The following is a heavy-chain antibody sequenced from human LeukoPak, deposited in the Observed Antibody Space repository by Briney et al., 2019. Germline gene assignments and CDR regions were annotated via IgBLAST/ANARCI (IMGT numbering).Heavy chain of an antibody. CDR1: GGSISSYY. J-gene: IGHJ6*03. Sequence: SETLSLTCTVSGGSISSYYWSWIRQPPGKGLEWIGYIYYSGSTNYNPSLKSRVTKSVDTSKNQFSLKLSSVTAADTAVYYCARVLAYCGGDCPYYYYYYMDVWGKGTTVTVSS. CDR3: ARVLAYCGGDCPYYYYYYMDV. CDR2: IYYSGST. D-gene: IGHD2-21*01. V-gene: IGHV4-59*01.